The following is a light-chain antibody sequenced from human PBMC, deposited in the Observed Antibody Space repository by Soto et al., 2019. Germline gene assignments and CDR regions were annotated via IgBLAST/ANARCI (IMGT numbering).Light chain of an antibody. CDR1: SSNIGAGYD. V-gene: IGLV1-40*01. CDR3: QSYDRSLCGSVV. CDR2: GDR. J-gene: IGLJ2*01. Sequence: QSVLTQPPSVSGAPGQRVTISCTGTSSNIGAGYDVHWYQHLPGTAPKFLIYGDRNRPSGVPDRFSGSKSGTSAYLVITGLQAEDEADYYCQSYDRSLCGSVVFGGGSKLTVL.